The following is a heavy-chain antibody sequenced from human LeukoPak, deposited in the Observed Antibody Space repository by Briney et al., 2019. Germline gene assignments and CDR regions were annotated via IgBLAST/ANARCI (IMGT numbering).Heavy chain of an antibody. J-gene: IGHJ4*02. Sequence: PGGSLRLSCAASGFTFSSYAMSWVRQAPGKGLEWVSAISGSGGSTYYADSVKGRLTISRDNSKNTLYLQMNSLRAEDTAVYYCAKGSGSRFDWLSNAKYYFDYWGQGTLVTVSS. V-gene: IGHV3-23*01. D-gene: IGHD3-9*01. CDR2: ISGSGGST. CDR1: GFTFSSYA. CDR3: AKGSGSRFDWLSNAKYYFDY.